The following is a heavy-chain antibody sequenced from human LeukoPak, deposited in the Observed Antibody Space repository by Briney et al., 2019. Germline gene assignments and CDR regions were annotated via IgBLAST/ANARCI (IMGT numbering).Heavy chain of an antibody. CDR2: IYYSGST. J-gene: IGHJ4*02. CDR1: GGSISSSSYY. V-gene: IGHV4-39*01. Sequence: SETLSLTCTVSGGSISSSSYYWGWIRQPPGTGLEWIGSIYYSGSTYYNPSLKSRVTISVDTSKNQFSLKLSSVTAADTAVYYCASQGVLRFLEWLLPEDYWGQGTLVTVSS. CDR3: ASQGVLRFLEWLLPEDY. D-gene: IGHD3-3*01.